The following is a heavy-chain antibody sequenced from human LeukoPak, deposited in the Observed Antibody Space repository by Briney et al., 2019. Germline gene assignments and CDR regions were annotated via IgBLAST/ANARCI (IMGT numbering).Heavy chain of an antibody. V-gene: IGHV1-24*01. D-gene: IGHD7-27*01. CDR3: ATIKLGISPDIDAFDI. J-gene: IGHJ3*02. CDR1: GYTLTELS. CDR2: FDPEDGET. Sequence: ASVKVSCKVSGYTLTELSMHWVRQAPGKGLEWMGGFDPEDGETIYAQKFQGRVTMTEDTSTDTAYMELSSLRSEDTAVYYCATIKLGISPDIDAFDIWGQGTMVTVSS.